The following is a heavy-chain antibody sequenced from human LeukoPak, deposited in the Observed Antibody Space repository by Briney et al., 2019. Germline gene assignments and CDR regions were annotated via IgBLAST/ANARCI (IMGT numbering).Heavy chain of an antibody. D-gene: IGHD2-15*01. CDR3: ARAGVGYCSGGSCYPTASNWFDP. CDR2: INPSGGST. J-gene: IGHJ5*02. V-gene: IGHV1-46*01. CDR1: GYTFTSYY. Sequence: ASVTVSCKASGYTFTSYYMHWVRQAPGQGLEWMGIINPSGGSTNYAQKFQGRVTMTRDMSTSTVYMELSSLRSEDTAVYYCARAGVGYCSGGSCYPTASNWFDPWGQGTLVTVSS.